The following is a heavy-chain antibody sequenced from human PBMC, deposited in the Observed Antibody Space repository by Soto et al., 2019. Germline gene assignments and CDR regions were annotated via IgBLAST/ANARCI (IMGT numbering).Heavy chain of an antibody. V-gene: IGHV3-23*01. Sequence: EVQLLESGGGLVQPGGSLRLSCAASGFAFSTYAMGWVRQAPGKGLEWVSTISGSGGSIYYADSVKGRFSISRDNSKSTLYLQMNSLRVEDTAVYFCAGQSDYWGQGTLVTVSS. CDR1: GFAFSTYA. CDR3: AGQSDY. CDR2: ISGSGGSI. J-gene: IGHJ4*02.